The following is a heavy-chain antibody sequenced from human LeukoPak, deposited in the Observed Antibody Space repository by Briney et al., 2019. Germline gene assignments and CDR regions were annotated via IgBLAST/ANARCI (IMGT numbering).Heavy chain of an antibody. Sequence: GGSLRLSCVASGFIFSSYGMAWVRQAPGKGLEWVSTMSAGGENTHYAASVRGRFTISRDNSKDTLYLQMNSLRAEDTAVYYCTKDAGPTFDWFAPWGQGTRVTVSS. CDR2: MSAGGENT. V-gene: IGHV3-23*01. CDR1: GFIFSSYG. CDR3: TKDAGPTFDWFAP. J-gene: IGHJ5*02.